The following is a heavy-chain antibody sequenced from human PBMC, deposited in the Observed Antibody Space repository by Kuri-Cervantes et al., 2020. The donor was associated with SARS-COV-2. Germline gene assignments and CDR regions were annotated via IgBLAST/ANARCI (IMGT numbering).Heavy chain of an antibody. J-gene: IGHJ4*02. CDR2: ISAYNGNT. CDR1: GYTFTSYG. D-gene: IGHD3-22*01. Sequence: ASVKVSCKASGYTFTSYGISWVRQAPGQGLEWMGWISAYNGNTNYAQKLQGRVTMTTDTSTSTAYMELRSLRSDDTAVYYCARDNYYDSSGYFNYWGQGTLVTDSS. CDR3: ARDNYYDSSGYFNY. V-gene: IGHV1-18*01.